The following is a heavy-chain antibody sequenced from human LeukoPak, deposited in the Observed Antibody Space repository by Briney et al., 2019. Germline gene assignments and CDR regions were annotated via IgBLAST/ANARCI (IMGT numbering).Heavy chain of an antibody. CDR2: ISSSSSTM. CDR3: VRGDSRDY. D-gene: IGHD6-13*01. CDR1: GFTFSSYA. V-gene: IGHV3-21*01. J-gene: IGHJ4*02. Sequence: GGSLRLSCAASGFTFSSYAMNWVRQAPGKGLDWVASISSSSSTMHYADSVKGRLTISRDNAKNSLYLQINSLGAEDTAVYYCVRGDSRDYWGQGTLVTVSS.